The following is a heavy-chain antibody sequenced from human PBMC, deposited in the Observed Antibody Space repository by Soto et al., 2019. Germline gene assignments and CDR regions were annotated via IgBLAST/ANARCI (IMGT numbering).Heavy chain of an antibody. Sequence: ASVKVSCKPSGYSFTKYGLHWVRQAPGQRLEWMGWINPGNGDTKYSQKFQGRVTITRDTSATTAYMELSSLRSEDSAVFHCARTDCSSTSCYNYYYYGMDVWGQGTPVTVYS. D-gene: IGHD2-2*01. J-gene: IGHJ6*02. CDR1: GYSFTKYG. CDR2: INPGNGDT. CDR3: ARTDCSSTSCYNYYYYGMDV. V-gene: IGHV1-3*01.